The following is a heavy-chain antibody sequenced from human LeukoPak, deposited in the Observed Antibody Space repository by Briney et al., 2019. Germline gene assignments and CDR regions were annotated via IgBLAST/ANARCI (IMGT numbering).Heavy chain of an antibody. CDR2: ISGSGSSI. J-gene: IGHJ4*02. V-gene: IGHV3-48*03. CDR3: ARDMGYCSSSNCYTYYLDY. D-gene: IGHD2-2*01. CDR1: GFTFSRFE. Sequence: QPGGSLGLSCVASGFTFSRFEMNWVRQAPGKGLEWVSYISGSGSSIYYADSVKGRFTISRDNAKNSLYLQMNSLRGEDTAVYYCARDMGYCSSSNCYTYYLDYWGQGTLVTVSS.